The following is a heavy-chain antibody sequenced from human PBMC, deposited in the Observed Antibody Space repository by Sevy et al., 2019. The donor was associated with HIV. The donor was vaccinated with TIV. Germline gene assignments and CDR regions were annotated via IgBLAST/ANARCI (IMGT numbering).Heavy chain of an antibody. V-gene: IGHV4-39*01. CDR2: IDYSGST. CDR3: ARYLRGDFAGGFDS. D-gene: IGHD4-17*01. Sequence: SETLSLTCSVSGASISSSSYYWGWIRQPRGKGLEWIGSIDYSGSTYYTPALKSRGTISGDASKNQFSLKLRSVTAADTAFYYCARYLRGDFAGGFDSWGQRALVTVSS. J-gene: IGHJ5*01. CDR1: GASISSSSYY.